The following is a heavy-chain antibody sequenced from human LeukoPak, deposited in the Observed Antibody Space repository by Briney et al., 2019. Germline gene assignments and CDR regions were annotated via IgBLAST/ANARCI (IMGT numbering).Heavy chain of an antibody. CDR2: IKQDGSEK. D-gene: IGHD2-2*01. Sequence: GGSLRLSCAASGFTFSSYWMSWVRQAPGKGLEWVANIKQDGSEKYYVDSVKGRFTISRDNAKNSLYLQMNSLRAEDTAVYYCAKDAPVNIVVVPAANSWGQGTLVTVSS. CDR1: GFTFSSYW. V-gene: IGHV3-7*03. CDR3: AKDAPVNIVVVPAANS. J-gene: IGHJ4*02.